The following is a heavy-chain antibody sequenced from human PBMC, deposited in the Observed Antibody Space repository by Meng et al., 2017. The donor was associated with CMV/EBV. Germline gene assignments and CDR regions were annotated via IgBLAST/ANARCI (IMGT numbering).Heavy chain of an antibody. V-gene: IGHV3-49*04. Sequence: GESLKISCTASGFTFGDYAMSWVRQAPGKGLEWVGFIRSKAYGGTTEYAASVKGRFTISRDDSKSIAYLQMNSLKTEDTAVYYCTRAPADYYDSSGYYQAPDYWGQGTLDTVSS. D-gene: IGHD3-22*01. CDR1: GFTFGDYA. CDR3: TRAPADYYDSSGYYQAPDY. CDR2: IRSKAYGGTT. J-gene: IGHJ4*02.